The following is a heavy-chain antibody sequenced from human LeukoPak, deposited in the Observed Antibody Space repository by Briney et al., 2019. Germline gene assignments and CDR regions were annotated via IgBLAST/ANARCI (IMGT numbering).Heavy chain of an antibody. J-gene: IGHJ4*02. CDR2: VTHSGDST. Sequence: GGSLRLSCAASGFTFDIYAMTWVRQAPGKGLEWVSGVTHSGDSTYYADSVKGRFTISRDNSKDTLYLQMNSLRAEDTAVYFFAKVAVTGPSFDYWGQGTLVSVSS. V-gene: IGHV3-23*01. D-gene: IGHD6-19*01. CDR1: GFTFDIYA. CDR3: AKVAVTGPSFDY.